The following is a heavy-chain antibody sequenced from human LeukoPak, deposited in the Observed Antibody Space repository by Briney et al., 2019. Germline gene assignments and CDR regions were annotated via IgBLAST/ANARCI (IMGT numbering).Heavy chain of an antibody. CDR2: IKQDGSEK. CDR1: GFTFSSYW. D-gene: IGHD2-2*01. Sequence: GGSLGLSCAASGFTFSSYWMSWVRQAPGKGLEWGANIKQDGSEKYYVDSVKGRFTISRDNAKNSLYLQMSSLRAEDTALYYCARVTNPRDAFDIWGQGTMVTVSS. V-gene: IGHV3-7*04. J-gene: IGHJ3*02. CDR3: ARVTNPRDAFDI.